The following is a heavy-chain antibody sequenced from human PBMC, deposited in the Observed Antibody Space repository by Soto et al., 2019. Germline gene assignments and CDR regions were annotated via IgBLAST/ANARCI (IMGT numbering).Heavy chain of an antibody. V-gene: IGHV3-23*01. CDR1: GFTFSSYA. CDR3: ANGGVMATILYYFDY. J-gene: IGHJ4*02. Sequence: EVQLLESGGGLVQPGGSLRLSCAASGFTFSSYAMSWVRQAPGKGLEWVSAISGSGGSTYYADSVKGRFTISRDNSKNTLYLQMNSLRAEDTAVYYCANGGVMATILYYFDYWGQGTLVTVSS. CDR2: ISGSGGST. D-gene: IGHD5-12*01.